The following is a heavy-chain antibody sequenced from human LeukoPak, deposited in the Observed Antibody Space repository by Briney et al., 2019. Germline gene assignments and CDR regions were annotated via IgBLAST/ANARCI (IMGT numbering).Heavy chain of an antibody. Sequence: GASVKVSCKASGYTFTSYAISWVRQAPGQGLEWMGGISAYNGNTNYAQKLQGRVTMTTDTSTSTAYMELRSLRSDDTAVYYCARPRITMVRGVIPPYYFDYWGQGTLVTVSS. CDR3: ARPRITMVRGVIPPYYFDY. CDR2: ISAYNGNT. J-gene: IGHJ4*02. V-gene: IGHV1-18*01. CDR1: GYTFTSYA. D-gene: IGHD3-10*01.